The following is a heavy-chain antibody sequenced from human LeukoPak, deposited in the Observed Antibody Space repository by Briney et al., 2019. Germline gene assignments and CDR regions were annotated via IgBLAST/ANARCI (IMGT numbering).Heavy chain of an antibody. V-gene: IGHV3-74*01. CDR2: INSDGSST. J-gene: IGHJ4*02. CDR3: AREAIFGVVLGHDY. Sequence: RPGGSLRLSCAASGFTFSSYWMHWVRHAPGKGLVWVSRINSDGSSTSYADSVKGRFTISRDNAKNTLYLQMNSLRAEDTAVYYCAREAIFGVVLGHDYWGQGTLVTVSS. D-gene: IGHD3-3*01. CDR1: GFTFSSYW.